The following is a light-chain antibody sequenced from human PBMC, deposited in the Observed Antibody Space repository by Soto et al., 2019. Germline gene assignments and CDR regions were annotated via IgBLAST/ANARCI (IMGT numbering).Light chain of an antibody. J-gene: IGLJ1*01. CDR3: SSYTSSSTRV. CDR1: SSDVGGYNY. CDR2: EVT. Sequence: QSALTQPASVSGSPGQSIAISCTGSSSDVGGYNYVSWYQQHPGKAPQLIIYEVTNRPSGVSYRFSGSKSGNTASLTISGLQVEDEADYYCSSYTSSSTRVFGTGTKVTV. V-gene: IGLV2-14*01.